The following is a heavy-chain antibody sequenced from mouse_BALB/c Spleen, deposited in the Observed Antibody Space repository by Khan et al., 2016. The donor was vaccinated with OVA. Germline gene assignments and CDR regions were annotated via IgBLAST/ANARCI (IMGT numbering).Heavy chain of an antibody. D-gene: IGHD1-1*01. CDR2: IYPVDGST. CDR3: ARGYYGYLDY. Sequence: QVQLQQSGPELVRPGASVKMSCKASGYTLTSYYIHWVKQRPGQGLEWIGWIYPVDGSTTYNEKFKGKTTLTADKSSSTASMLLTSLTSDDSAFYFCARGYYGYLDYWGQGTTLTVSS. V-gene: IGHV1S56*01. J-gene: IGHJ2*01. CDR1: GYTLTSYY.